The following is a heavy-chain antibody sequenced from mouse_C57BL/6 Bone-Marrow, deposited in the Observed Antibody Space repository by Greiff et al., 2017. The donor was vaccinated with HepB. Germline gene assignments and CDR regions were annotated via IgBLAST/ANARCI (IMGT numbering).Heavy chain of an antibody. V-gene: IGHV3-6*01. J-gene: IGHJ4*01. Sequence: EVQLQQSGPGLVKPSQSLSLTCSVTGYSITSGYYWNWIRQFPGNKLEWMGYISYDGSNNYNPSLKNRISITRDTSKNQFFLKLNSVTTEDTATYYCASRGYSYAMDYWGQGTSVTVSS. D-gene: IGHD2-3*01. CDR1: GYSITSGYY. CDR2: ISYDGSN. CDR3: ASRGYSYAMDY.